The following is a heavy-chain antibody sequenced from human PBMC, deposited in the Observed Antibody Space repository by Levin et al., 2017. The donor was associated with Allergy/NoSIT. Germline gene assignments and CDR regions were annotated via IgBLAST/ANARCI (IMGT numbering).Heavy chain of an antibody. CDR1: GFTFSSHW. CDR3: ARARGYSYGLLWYFDY. J-gene: IGHJ4*02. D-gene: IGHD5-18*01. V-gene: IGHV3-7*01. CDR2: IKQDGSER. Sequence: PGESLKISCAASGFTFSSHWMSWVRQAPGKGLEWVANIKQDGSERYYVDSVRGRFTISRDNAKNSVYLQMKSLRAEDSAVYYCARARGYSYGLLWYFDYWGQGTLVTVSS.